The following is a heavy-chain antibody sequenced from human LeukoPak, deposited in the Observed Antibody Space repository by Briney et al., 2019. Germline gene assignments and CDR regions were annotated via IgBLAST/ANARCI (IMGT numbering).Heavy chain of an antibody. J-gene: IGHJ4*02. D-gene: IGHD6-13*01. CDR2: IRNKGKRYST. CDR3: TRDLVSTWYVY. Sequence: GGSLRLSCAASGFTFSDHYMDCVRQAPGKGLGWVGRIRNKGKRYSTEYAASVKGRFTISRDDSKNSLHLQMNSLKTEDTAVYYCTRDLVSTWYVYWGQGTLVTVSS. CDR1: GFTFSDHY. V-gene: IGHV3-72*01.